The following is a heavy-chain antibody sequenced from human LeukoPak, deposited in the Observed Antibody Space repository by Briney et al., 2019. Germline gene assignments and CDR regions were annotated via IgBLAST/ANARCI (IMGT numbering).Heavy chain of an antibody. V-gene: IGHV3-30*03. Sequence: PGRSLRLSCAASGFTFSSYGMHWVRQAPGKGLEWVAVISYDGSNKYYADSVKGRFTISRDNSKNTLYLQMNSLRAEDTAVYYCARVACSGGSCHLGYFDLWGRGTLVTVSS. CDR2: ISYDGSNK. CDR1: GFTFSSYG. CDR3: ARVACSGGSCHLGYFDL. J-gene: IGHJ2*01. D-gene: IGHD2-15*01.